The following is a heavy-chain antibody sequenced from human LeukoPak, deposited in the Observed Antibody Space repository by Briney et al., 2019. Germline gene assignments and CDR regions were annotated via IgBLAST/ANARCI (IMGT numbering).Heavy chain of an antibody. CDR3: AKAGAGRFTYYYDSSGYYYGDDY. J-gene: IGHJ4*02. CDR1: GFTFSSYA. Sequence: GGSLRLSCAASGFTFSSYAMSWVRQAPGKGLEWVSAISGSGGSTYYADSVKGRFTISRDNSKYTLYLQMNSLRAEDTAVYYCAKAGAGRFTYYYDSSGYYYGDDYWGQGTLVTVSS. D-gene: IGHD3-22*01. V-gene: IGHV3-23*01. CDR2: ISGSGGST.